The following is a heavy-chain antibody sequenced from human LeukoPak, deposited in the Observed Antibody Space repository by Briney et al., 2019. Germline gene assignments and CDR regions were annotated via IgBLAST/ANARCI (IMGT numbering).Heavy chain of an antibody. D-gene: IGHD2-2*01. CDR2: ISNDGSNK. CDR1: GFTFSSYT. CDR3: AKAIRTSCYGCNMDV. Sequence: GGSLRLSCAASGFTFSSYTMHWVRQAPGKGLEWVAVISNDGSNKYYADSVKGRFTISRDNTKNTLYLQMNTLRAEDTAVYYCAKAIRTSCYGCNMDVWGEGTTVTVSS. V-gene: IGHV3-30*04. J-gene: IGHJ6*03.